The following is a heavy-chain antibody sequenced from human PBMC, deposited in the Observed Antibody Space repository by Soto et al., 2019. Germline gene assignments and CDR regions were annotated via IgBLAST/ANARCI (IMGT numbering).Heavy chain of an antibody. CDR1: GFIFATTA. CDR2: ISSSGVRT. D-gene: IGHD3-16*01. V-gene: IGHV3-23*01. J-gene: IGHJ4*02. Sequence: VQLLQSGGGLVQPGGSLRLSCEASGFIFATTAMGWVRQAPGKGLEWVSTISSSGVRTYYADSVKGRFTISRGNSKNTLFLQMNSLRADDTAVYFCAAVMGSDYDYVWGSLSFDHWGQGALVTVST. CDR3: AAVMGSDYDYVWGSLSFDH.